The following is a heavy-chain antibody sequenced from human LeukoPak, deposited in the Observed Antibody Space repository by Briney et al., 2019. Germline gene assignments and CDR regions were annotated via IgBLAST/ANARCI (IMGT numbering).Heavy chain of an antibody. J-gene: IGHJ4*02. CDR2: IYPGDSDT. V-gene: IGHV5-51*01. CDR1: GYRFTSDW. CDR3: ARHPFD. Sequence: GESLKISCKASGYRFTSDWIAWVRQLPGKGLEWMGIIYPGDSDTRYSPSFQGQVTISADKSISTAYLQWSSLKASDTAIYYCARHPFDWGQGTLVTVSS.